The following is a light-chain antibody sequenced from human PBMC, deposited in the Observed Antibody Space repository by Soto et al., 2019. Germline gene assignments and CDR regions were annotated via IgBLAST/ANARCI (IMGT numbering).Light chain of an antibody. V-gene: IGKV1-33*01. CDR3: QQYDNLPPRVT. Sequence: DIQMTQSPSSLSASVGDRVTITCQASQDISNYLNWYQQKPGKAPKLLIYDASNLERGVPSRFRGSGSDTDFTFTISSLQAEDIATYYCQQYDNLPPRVTFGPGTKVDIK. CDR1: QDISNY. CDR2: DAS. J-gene: IGKJ3*01.